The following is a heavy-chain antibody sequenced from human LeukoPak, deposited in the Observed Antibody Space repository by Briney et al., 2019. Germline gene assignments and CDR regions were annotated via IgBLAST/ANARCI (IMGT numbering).Heavy chain of an antibody. Sequence: SLRLSCAASGFTVRSNYMSVGRHAPGERLESVSVIYIGGSTYYTDSVKGRFTIPRDNSKNTLYLQMNSLRAEDTAVYYCARTKASSGWPGVPYYFDYWGQGTLVTVSS. D-gene: IGHD6-19*01. CDR2: IYIGGST. J-gene: IGHJ4*02. CDR3: ARTKASSGWPGVPYYFDY. V-gene: IGHV3-53*01. CDR1: GFTVRSNY.